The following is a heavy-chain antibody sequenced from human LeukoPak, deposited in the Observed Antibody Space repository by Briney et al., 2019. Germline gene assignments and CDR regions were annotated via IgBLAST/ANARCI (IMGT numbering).Heavy chain of an antibody. J-gene: IGHJ3*02. D-gene: IGHD3-22*01. Sequence: KPSETLSLTCTVSGGSISSYYWSWIRQPPGKGLEWIGYIYYSGSTNYNPSLKSRVTISVDTSENQFSLKLSSVTAADTAVYYCARAPALIYYYDSIGAFDIWGQGTMVTVSS. V-gene: IGHV4-59*01. CDR2: IYYSGST. CDR3: ARAPALIYYYDSIGAFDI. CDR1: GGSISSYY.